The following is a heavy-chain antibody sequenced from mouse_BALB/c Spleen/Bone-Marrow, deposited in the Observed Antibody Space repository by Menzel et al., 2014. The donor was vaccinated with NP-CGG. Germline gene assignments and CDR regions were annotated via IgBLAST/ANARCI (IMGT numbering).Heavy chain of an antibody. Sequence: LVKTGASAKISCKASGYSFTGYYMHWVKQSHGKSLEWIGYISCYNGATSYNQKFEGKATFTVDTSSSTAHMQFNSLTSEDSAVYYCARRDFPYAMDYWGQGTSVTVSS. CDR1: GYSFTGYY. V-gene: IGHV1S34*01. CDR3: ARRDFPYAMDY. CDR2: ISCYNGAT. J-gene: IGHJ4*01.